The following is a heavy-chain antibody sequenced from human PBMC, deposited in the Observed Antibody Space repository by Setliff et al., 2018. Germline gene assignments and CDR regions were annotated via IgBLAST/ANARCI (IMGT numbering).Heavy chain of an antibody. D-gene: IGHD5-18*01. J-gene: IGHJ6*02. CDR1: GGSISPYF. CDR2: IYHNGNT. CDR3: VRDRTAYSYGLDV. V-gene: IGHV4-59*01. Sequence: PSETLSLTCTVSGGSISPYFWSWIRQPPGKGLEWIGSIYHNGNTNFNPSLKTRVTMSVDTSKNQFALNLRSVTAADTAVYYCVRDRTAYSYGLDVWGQGTTVTVSS.